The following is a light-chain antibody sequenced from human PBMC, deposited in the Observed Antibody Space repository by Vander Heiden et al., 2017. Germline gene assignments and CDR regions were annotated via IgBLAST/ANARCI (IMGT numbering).Light chain of an antibody. CDR3: QQYDNLPRFLT. CDR1: RDISNY. Sequence: DIQMTQSPSSLSASVGDRVTITCQASRDISNYLNWYQQKPGKAPKLLIYDASNLETGVPSRFSGSGSGTDFTFTISSLQPEDIATYYCQQYDNLPRFLTFGGGTKVEIK. J-gene: IGKJ4*01. CDR2: DAS. V-gene: IGKV1-33*01.